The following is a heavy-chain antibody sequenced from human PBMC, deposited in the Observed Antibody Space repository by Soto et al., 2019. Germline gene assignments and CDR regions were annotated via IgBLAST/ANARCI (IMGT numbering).Heavy chain of an antibody. V-gene: IGHV1-18*01. D-gene: IGHD5-12*01. CDR1: GFTFTSSA. CDR3: AGEGVAPYYYYGMDV. Sequence: GASVKVSCKASGFTFTSSAMQWVRQAPGQGLEWMGWISTYNGDTNYAQTFQGRVTMTTDTSTSTVHMEVRSLRSDDTAVYYCAGEGVAPYYYYGMDVWGQGNPVTVSS. CDR2: ISTYNGDT. J-gene: IGHJ6*02.